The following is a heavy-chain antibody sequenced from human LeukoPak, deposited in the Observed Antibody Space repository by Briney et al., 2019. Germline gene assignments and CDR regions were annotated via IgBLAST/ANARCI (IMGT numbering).Heavy chain of an antibody. CDR3: ARVIVATITGKYYFDY. D-gene: IGHD5-12*01. CDR1: GYTFTSYA. V-gene: IGHV7-4-1*02. CDR2: INTNTGNP. Sequence: ASVKVSCKASGYTFTSYAMNWVRQAPGQGLEWMGWINTNTGNPTYAQGFTGRFVFSLDTSVSTAYLQISSLKAEDTAVYYCARVIVATITGKYYFDYWGQGTLVTASS. J-gene: IGHJ4*02.